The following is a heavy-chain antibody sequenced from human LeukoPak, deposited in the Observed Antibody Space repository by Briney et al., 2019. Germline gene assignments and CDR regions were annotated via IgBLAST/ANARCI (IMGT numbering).Heavy chain of an antibody. CDR1: GFSFSSYR. Sequence: GGSLRLSCAASGFSFSSYRMDWVRQAPGKGLEWVSSVSNSGDYIHYADSVKGRFTISRDNSKNTLYLQMNSLRAEDTAVYYCAKCILTGYYKGYMDVWGKGTTVTISS. D-gene: IGHD3-9*01. J-gene: IGHJ6*03. CDR3: AKCILTGYYKGYMDV. V-gene: IGHV3-21*04. CDR2: VSNSGDYI.